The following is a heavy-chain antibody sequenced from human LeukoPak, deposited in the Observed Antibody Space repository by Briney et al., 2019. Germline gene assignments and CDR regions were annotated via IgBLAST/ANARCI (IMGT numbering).Heavy chain of an antibody. CDR2: TSAYNGNT. Sequence: GASVKVSCKASGYTFTSYGISWVRQAPGQGLEWMGWTSAYNGNTNYAQKLQGRVTMTTDTSTSTAYMELRSLRSDDTAVYYCARDPTSYYYDSSGSTPDAFDIWGQGTMVTVSS. D-gene: IGHD3-22*01. CDR1: GYTFTSYG. CDR3: ARDPTSYYYDSSGSTPDAFDI. J-gene: IGHJ3*02. V-gene: IGHV1-18*01.